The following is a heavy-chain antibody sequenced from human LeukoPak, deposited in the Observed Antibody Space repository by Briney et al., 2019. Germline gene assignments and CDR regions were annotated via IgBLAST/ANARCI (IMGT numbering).Heavy chain of an antibody. D-gene: IGHD5-12*01. Sequence: GGSLRLSCAASGFTVSSNYMSWVRQAPGKGLEWVSVIYSGGSTYYADSVKGRFTISRDNSKNTLYLQMNSLRAEDTAVYYCARLKWLRINWFDPWGQGTLVTVSS. CDR2: IYSGGST. J-gene: IGHJ5*02. CDR3: ARLKWLRINWFDP. CDR1: GFTVSSNY. V-gene: IGHV3-53*01.